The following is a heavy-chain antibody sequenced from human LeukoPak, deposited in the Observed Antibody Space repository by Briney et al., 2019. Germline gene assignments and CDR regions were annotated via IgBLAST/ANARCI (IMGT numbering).Heavy chain of an antibody. Sequence: GGSLRLSCAASGFTFDDYGMSWVRQAPGKGLEWVSGINWNGGSTGYADSVKGRFTISRDNAKNSLYLQMNSLRAEDTALYYYATWDDSSNQYWGQGTLVTVSS. D-gene: IGHD4-11*01. V-gene: IGHV3-20*04. J-gene: IGHJ4*02. CDR1: GFTFDDYG. CDR2: INWNGGST. CDR3: ATWDDSSNQY.